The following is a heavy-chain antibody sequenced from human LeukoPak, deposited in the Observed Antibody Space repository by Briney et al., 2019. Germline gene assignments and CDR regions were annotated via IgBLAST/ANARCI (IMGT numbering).Heavy chain of an antibody. CDR1: GGSISSYF. CDR3: ARDGRGYYDSSGSFDY. CDR2: IYYSGST. V-gene: IGHV4-59*01. D-gene: IGHD3-22*01. Sequence: SETLSLTCTISGGSISSYFWSWIRQPPGKGLEWIGYIYYSGSTNYNPSLKSRVTISVDTSKNQFSLKLSSVTAADTAVYYCARDGRGYYDSSGSFDYWGQGTLVTVSS. J-gene: IGHJ4*02.